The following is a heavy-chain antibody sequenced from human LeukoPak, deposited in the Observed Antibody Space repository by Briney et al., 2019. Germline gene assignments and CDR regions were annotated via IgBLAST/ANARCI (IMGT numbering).Heavy chain of an antibody. CDR3: AKDRGAVDSSGYYSGDAFDI. V-gene: IGHV3-30*02. CDR2: IWYGGSNK. Sequence: GGSLRPSCAASGFTFSSYGMHWVRQAPGKGLEWVAVIWYGGSNKYYADSVKGRFTISRDNSKNTLYLQMNSLRAEDTAVYYCAKDRGAVDSSGYYSGDAFDIWGQGTWSPSLQ. D-gene: IGHD3-22*01. CDR1: GFTFSSYG. J-gene: IGHJ3*02.